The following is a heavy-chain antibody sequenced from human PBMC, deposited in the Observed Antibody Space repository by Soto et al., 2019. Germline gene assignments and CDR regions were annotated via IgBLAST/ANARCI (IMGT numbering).Heavy chain of an antibody. J-gene: IGHJ4*02. CDR3: ARWLYLKTPGRPRAYYFDY. Sequence: SETLSLTCAVYGGSFSGYYWSWIRPPPGKGLEWIGEINHSESTNYNPPLKSRVTISVDTSKNQLSLKLSSVTAADTAVYYCARWLYLKTPGRPRAYYFDYWGQGTLVTVSS. CDR1: GGSFSGYY. D-gene: IGHD2-2*02. V-gene: IGHV4-34*01. CDR2: INHSEST.